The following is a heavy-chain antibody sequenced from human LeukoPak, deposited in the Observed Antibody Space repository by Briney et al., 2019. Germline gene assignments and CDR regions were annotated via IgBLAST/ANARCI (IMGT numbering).Heavy chain of an antibody. J-gene: IGHJ4*02. CDR3: AREFPPDY. CDR1: GFTFSSYN. Sequence: PGGSLSLSCAASGFTFSSYNMNWVRQAPGKGLEWVSFISTSGSTIYYADSLKGRFTISRDNAKNSLYLQMNSLRVEDTAVYYCAREFPPDYWGQGTLVTVSS. V-gene: IGHV3-48*04. CDR2: ISTSGSTI.